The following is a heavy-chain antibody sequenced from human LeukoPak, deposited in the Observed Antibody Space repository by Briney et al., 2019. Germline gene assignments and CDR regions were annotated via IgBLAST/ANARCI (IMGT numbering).Heavy chain of an antibody. CDR2: INHSGST. V-gene: IGHV4-34*01. J-gene: IGHJ6*01. D-gene: IGHD4-17*01. CDR3: ARGRTVHYYYYYGMDV. CDR1: GVSFSGYY. Sequence: SETLSLTCAVYGVSFSGYYWSWIRQPPGKGLEWIGEINHSGSTNYNPSLKSRVTISVDTSKNQFSLKLSSVTAADTAVYYCARGRTVHYYYYYGMDVWGKGPRSPSPQ.